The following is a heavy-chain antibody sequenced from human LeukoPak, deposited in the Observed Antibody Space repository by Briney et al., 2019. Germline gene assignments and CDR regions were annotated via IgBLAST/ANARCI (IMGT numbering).Heavy chain of an antibody. CDR2: ISAYNGNT. CDR1: GYTFTSCA. V-gene: IGHV1-18*01. D-gene: IGHD3-10*01. CDR3: ARVFMVRGTYYYYMDV. J-gene: IGHJ6*03. Sequence: ASVKVSCKASGYTFTSCAISWVRHAPGQGLEWMGWISAYNGNTNYAQKLQGRVNITTDTSTSTAYMELRSLRSDDTAVYYCARVFMVRGTYYYYMDVWGKGTTVTVSS.